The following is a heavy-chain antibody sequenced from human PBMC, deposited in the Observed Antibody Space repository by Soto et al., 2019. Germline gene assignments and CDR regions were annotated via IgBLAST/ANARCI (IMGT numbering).Heavy chain of an antibody. CDR3: ARDRDCNLDY. CDR2: ISTDKGNT. V-gene: IGHV1-18*01. J-gene: IGHJ4*01. Sequence: ASVKVSCKASGYSFTTYGMTWVRQAPGQGLEWMGWISTDKGNTKYAQNFQSRATLTTDTSTSTAYMELRSLRSDDTAVYYCARDRDCNLDYWGNRTMVPV. D-gene: IGHD2-21*02. CDR1: GYSFTTYG.